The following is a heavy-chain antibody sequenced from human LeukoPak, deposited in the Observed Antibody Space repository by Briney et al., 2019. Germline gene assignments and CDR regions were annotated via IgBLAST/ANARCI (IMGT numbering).Heavy chain of an antibody. Sequence: PGGSLRLSCAASGFTFSSYGLHWVRQAPAKGLEWVAVIWYDGTNKYYADSVKGRFTISRDNSKNTLYLQMNGLSAEDTAVYYCARRDGYDFDYWGQGTLVTVSS. CDR2: IWYDGTNK. CDR3: ARRDGYDFDY. D-gene: IGHD5-24*01. J-gene: IGHJ4*02. V-gene: IGHV3-33*01. CDR1: GFTFSSYG.